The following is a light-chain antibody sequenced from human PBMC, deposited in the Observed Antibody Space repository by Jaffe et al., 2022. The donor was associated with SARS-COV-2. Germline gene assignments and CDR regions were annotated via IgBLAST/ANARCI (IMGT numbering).Light chain of an antibody. V-gene: IGKV3-15*01. Sequence: EIVMTQSPATLSVSPGERATLSCRASQSVSSYLAWYQQKPGQAPRLLIFDASTRATGTPARFSGSGSGTEFTLTISSLQSEDFAVYYCQQYNTWPPRTFAQGTKLDIK. CDR1: QSVSSY. J-gene: IGKJ2*01. CDR2: DAS. CDR3: QQYNTWPPRT.